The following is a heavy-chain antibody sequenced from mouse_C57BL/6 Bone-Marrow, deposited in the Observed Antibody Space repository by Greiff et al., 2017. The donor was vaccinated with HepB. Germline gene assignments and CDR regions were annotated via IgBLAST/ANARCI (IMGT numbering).Heavy chain of an antibody. J-gene: IGHJ3*01. CDR2: IHPNSGST. D-gene: IGHD1-1*01. Sequence: QVQLQQPGAELVKPGASVKLSCKASGYTFTSYWMHWVKQRPGQGLEWIGMIHPNSGSTNYNEKFKSKATLTVDKSSSTAYMQRSSLTSEDSAVYYCARTYYYGSSYVNWFAYWGQGTLVTVSA. V-gene: IGHV1-64*01. CDR3: ARTYYYGSSYVNWFAY. CDR1: GYTFTSYW.